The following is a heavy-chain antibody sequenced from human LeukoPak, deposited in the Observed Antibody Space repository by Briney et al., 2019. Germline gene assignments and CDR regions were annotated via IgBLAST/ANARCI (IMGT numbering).Heavy chain of an antibody. CDR1: GFTSSNYE. J-gene: IGHJ3*02. CDR2: ISSSGSTL. D-gene: IGHD4-17*01. CDR3: ARVGSSETTVTKNAFDI. Sequence: GRSLRLSCAPSGFTSSNYEMNWVRPAPGTGLEWVSYISSSGSTLYYADSVKGRFTISRDNAKNSLYLHMNRLRAEDTALYYCARVGSSETTVTKNAFDIWGQGTMVTVSS. V-gene: IGHV3-48*03.